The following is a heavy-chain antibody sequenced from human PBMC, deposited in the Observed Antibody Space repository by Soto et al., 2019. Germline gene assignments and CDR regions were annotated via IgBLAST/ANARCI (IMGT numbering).Heavy chain of an antibody. D-gene: IGHD2-15*01. CDR3: ARDHGYSSGGRCYSGAFDI. Sequence: EVQLVESGGGLVQPGGSLRLSCAASGFTVSSNYMSWVRQAPGKGLEWVSVIYSGGSTYYADSVKGRFTISRHNSKNTLYLQMNSLRAEDTAVYYCARDHGYSSGGRCYSGAFDIWGQGTMVTVSS. V-gene: IGHV3-53*04. CDR2: IYSGGST. J-gene: IGHJ3*02. CDR1: GFTVSSNY.